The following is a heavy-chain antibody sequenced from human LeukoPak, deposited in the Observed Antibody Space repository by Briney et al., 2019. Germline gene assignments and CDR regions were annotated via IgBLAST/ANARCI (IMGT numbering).Heavy chain of an antibody. CDR1: GGSISSYY. D-gene: IGHD3-3*01. CDR3: ARGITIFGVVIPTYGMDV. CDR2: IYYSGST. Sequence: PSETLSLTCTVSGGSISSYYWSWIRQPPGKGLEWIGYIYYSGSTNYNPSLKSRVTISVDTSKNQLSLKLSSVTAVDTAVYYCARGITIFGVVIPTYGMDVWGQGTTVTVSS. J-gene: IGHJ6*02. V-gene: IGHV4-59*01.